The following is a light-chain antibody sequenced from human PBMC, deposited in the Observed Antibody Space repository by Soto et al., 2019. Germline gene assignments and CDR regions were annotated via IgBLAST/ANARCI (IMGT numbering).Light chain of an antibody. Sequence: FQMSQSPSTLPASVGDRVTITCRASQSISYWLAWYQQKPGTAPKLLIYHASTLESGVPSRFSGSGSGTEFTLTISSLQPEDFAPYYCLQHNSYPWTSGQVTKVDIK. CDR1: QSISYW. CDR2: HAS. J-gene: IGKJ1*01. CDR3: LQHNSYPWT. V-gene: IGKV1-5*01.